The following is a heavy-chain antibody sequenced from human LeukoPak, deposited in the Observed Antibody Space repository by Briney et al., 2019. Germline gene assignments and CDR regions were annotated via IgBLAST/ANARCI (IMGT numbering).Heavy chain of an antibody. V-gene: IGHV3-48*03. CDR3: AREGMGYYFDY. D-gene: IGHD1-14*01. Sequence: GGSLRLSCAASGFTFSSYEMNWVRQAPGKGLEWVSYILNSGTTTYYADSVKGRFTISRDNAKNSLYLQMNSLRAEDTAVYYCAREGMGYYFDYWGQGTLVTVSS. CDR1: GFTFSSYE. CDR2: ILNSGTTT. J-gene: IGHJ4*02.